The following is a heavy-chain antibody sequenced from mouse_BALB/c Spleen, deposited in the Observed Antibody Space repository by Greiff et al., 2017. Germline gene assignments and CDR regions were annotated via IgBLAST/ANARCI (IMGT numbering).Heavy chain of an antibody. CDR1: GFSLTSYG. CDR3: ASSYDYVYFDY. Sequence: QVQLKESGPGLVAPSQSLSITCTVSGFSLTSYGVHWVRQPPGKGLEWLGVIWAGGSTNYNSALMSRLSISKDNSKCQVFLKMNSLQTDDTAIYYCASSYDYVYFDYWGQGTTLTVSS. CDR2: IWAGGST. V-gene: IGHV2-9*02. D-gene: IGHD2-4*01. J-gene: IGHJ2*01.